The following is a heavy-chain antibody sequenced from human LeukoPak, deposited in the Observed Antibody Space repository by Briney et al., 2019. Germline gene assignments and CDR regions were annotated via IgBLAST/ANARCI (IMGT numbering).Heavy chain of an antibody. CDR1: GFTFSSYS. D-gene: IGHD3-16*01. J-gene: IGHJ4*02. Sequence: GGSLRLSCAASGFTFSSYSMNWVRQAPGQGLEWVSYISSSSSTIYYADSVKGRFTISRDNAKNSLYLQMNSLRAEDTAVYYCATGGKAGYWGQGTLVTVSS. V-gene: IGHV3-48*04. CDR2: ISSSSSTI. CDR3: ATGGKAGY.